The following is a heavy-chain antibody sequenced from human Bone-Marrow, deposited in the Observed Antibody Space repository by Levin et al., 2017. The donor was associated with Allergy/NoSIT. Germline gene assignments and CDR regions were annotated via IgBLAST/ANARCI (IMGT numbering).Heavy chain of an antibody. Sequence: AGGSLRLSCAASGFAFSSYNMNWVRQAPGKGLEWVSFITGSSAYEYYADSVKGRFTISRDNAKNSLYLQMNSLRAEDTAIYYCATDPGYCSGADCYGVYFQHWGQGTLVTVSS. CDR3: ATDPGYCSGADCYGVYFQH. D-gene: IGHD2-15*01. CDR2: ITGSSAYE. V-gene: IGHV3-21*04. CDR1: GFAFSSYN. J-gene: IGHJ1*01.